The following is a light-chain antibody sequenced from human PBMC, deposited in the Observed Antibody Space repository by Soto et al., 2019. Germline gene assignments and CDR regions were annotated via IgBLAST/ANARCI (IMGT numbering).Light chain of an antibody. J-gene: IGKJ1*01. CDR2: AAS. Sequence: IQMTQSPSTVSASVGDRVTITGRASQSITRWLAWYQQPPGTPPHLLIYAASSLESGVPSRFSGSGSGTEFPPTISRLQPEDFASYYRQQYNSPSTFGQGTKVDIK. CDR1: QSITRW. V-gene: IGKV1-5*01. CDR3: QQYNSPST.